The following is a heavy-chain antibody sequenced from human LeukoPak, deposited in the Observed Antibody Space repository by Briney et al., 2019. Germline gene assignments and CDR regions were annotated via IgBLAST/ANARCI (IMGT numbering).Heavy chain of an antibody. CDR3: ARSDGSRWNYYYYGIDV. CDR1: GYPFTSYA. Sequence: ASVKVSCKASGYPFTSYAIGWVRQAPGQGLEWMGWISAYNGNTNYAQKLQGRVTMTTDTSTSTAYMELRSLRSDDTAVYYCARSDGSRWNYYYYGIDVWGKGTTATVSS. V-gene: IGHV1-18*04. CDR2: ISAYNGNT. D-gene: IGHD6-13*01. J-gene: IGHJ6*04.